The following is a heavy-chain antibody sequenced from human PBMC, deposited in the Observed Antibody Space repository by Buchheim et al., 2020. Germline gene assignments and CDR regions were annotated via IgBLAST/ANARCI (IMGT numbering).Heavy chain of an antibody. D-gene: IGHD3-22*01. J-gene: IGHJ4*02. Sequence: QVQLQQWGAGLLKPSETLSLTCAVYGGSFSGYYWSWIRQPPGKGLEWIGEINHSGSTNYNPSLKSRVTISVDTSKNQFSLKLSSVTAADTAVYYCARWRYYDSSGYYFDYWGQGTL. CDR1: GGSFSGYY. V-gene: IGHV4-34*01. CDR3: ARWRYYDSSGYYFDY. CDR2: INHSGST.